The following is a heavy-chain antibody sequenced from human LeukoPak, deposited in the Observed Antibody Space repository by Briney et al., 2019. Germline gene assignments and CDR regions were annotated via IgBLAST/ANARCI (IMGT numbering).Heavy chain of an antibody. D-gene: IGHD4-23*01. J-gene: IGHJ4*02. CDR1: GFTFSSYA. Sequence: RTGGSLRLSCPASGFTFSSYAMSWVRHAPGKGLECGSSIIGSGDITYYADSVKGRFTISRDNSQNTLYLQMNSLRAEDTAVYYCAKGVVPSTVITPFDYWGQGTLVTVSS. CDR2: IIGSGDIT. CDR3: AKGVVPSTVITPFDY. V-gene: IGHV3-23*01.